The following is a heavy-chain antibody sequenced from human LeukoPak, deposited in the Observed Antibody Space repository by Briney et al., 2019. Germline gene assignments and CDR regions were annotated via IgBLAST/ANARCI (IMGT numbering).Heavy chain of an antibody. CDR3: ARTITGYYFDY. V-gene: IGHV4-34*01. D-gene: IGHD1-20*01. J-gene: IGHJ4*02. Sequence: PSETLSLTCAVYGGSFSGYYWSWIRQPPGKGLEWIGEINHSGSTNYNPPLKSRVTISVDTSKNQFSLKLSSVTAADTAVYYCARTITGYYFDYWGQGTLVTVSS. CDR2: INHSGST. CDR1: GGSFSGYY.